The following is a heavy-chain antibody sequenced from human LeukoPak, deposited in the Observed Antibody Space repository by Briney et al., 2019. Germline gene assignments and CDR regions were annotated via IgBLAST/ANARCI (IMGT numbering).Heavy chain of an antibody. CDR1: GFTFSSYG. CDR3: ANIGYFDSPVIEYDAFDI. V-gene: IGHV3-30*02. J-gene: IGHJ3*02. Sequence: GGSLRLSCAASGFTFSSYGMHWVRQAPGKGLEWVAFIRYDGSNKYYADSVKGRFTISRDNSKNTLYLQMNSLRAEDTAVYYCANIGYFDSPVIEYDAFDIWGQGTMVTVSS. CDR2: IRYDGSNK. D-gene: IGHD3-9*01.